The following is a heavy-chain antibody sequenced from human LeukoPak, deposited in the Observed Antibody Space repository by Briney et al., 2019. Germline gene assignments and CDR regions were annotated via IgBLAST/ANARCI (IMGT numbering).Heavy chain of an antibody. V-gene: IGHV3-73*01. J-gene: IGHJ4*02. CDR2: IRSKANGYAT. D-gene: IGHD2-2*01. CDR1: GFTFSGSA. Sequence: GGSLRLSCAASGFTFSGSAMQWVRQASGKGLEWVGRIRSKANGYATAYAASVKGRFTISRDDSKNTAYLQMNSLKTEDTAVYYCTSAQYCNSTSCEIFDYWGQGTLVTVSS. CDR3: TSAQYCNSTSCEIFDY.